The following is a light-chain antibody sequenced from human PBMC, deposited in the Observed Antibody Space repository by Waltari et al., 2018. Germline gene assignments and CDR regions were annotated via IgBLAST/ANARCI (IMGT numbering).Light chain of an antibody. Sequence: QSALTQPASVSGSPRQPVTTFCAGTSTDVGGYNSVSWYQEHLGQAPGVIIYDVSDRPSGVSDRFSGSKSGNTASLTISGLQAEDEADYYCSSQSSNDVVLFGGGTKLTVL. CDR1: STDVGGYNS. CDR3: SSQSSNDVVL. J-gene: IGLJ2*01. V-gene: IGLV2-14*01. CDR2: DVS.